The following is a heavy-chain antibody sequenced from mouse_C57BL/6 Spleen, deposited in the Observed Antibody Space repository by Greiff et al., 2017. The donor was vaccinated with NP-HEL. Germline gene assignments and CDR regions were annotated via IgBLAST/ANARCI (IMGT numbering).Heavy chain of an antibody. D-gene: IGHD2-3*01. CDR2: IDPSDSYT. J-gene: IGHJ3*01. V-gene: IGHV1-59*01. CDR1: GYTFTSYW. CDR3: ASDDGYYGGFAY. Sequence: QVQLQQPGAELVRPGTSVKLSCKASGYTFTSYWMHWVKQRPGQGLEWIGVIDPSDSYTNYNQKFKGKATLTVDTSSSTAYMQLSSLTSEDSAVYYCASDDGYYGGFAYWGQGTLVTVSA.